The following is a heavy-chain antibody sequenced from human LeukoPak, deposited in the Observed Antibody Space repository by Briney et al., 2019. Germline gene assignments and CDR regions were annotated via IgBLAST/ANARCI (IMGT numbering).Heavy chain of an antibody. CDR2: INPNSGGT. J-gene: IGHJ4*02. Sequence: ASVKVSCKASGYTFTGYYMHWVRQAPGQGLEWMGRINPNSGGTNYAQKFQGRVTMTRDTSISTAYMELSRLRSDDTAVYYCARDRLAAAGTVDYWGQGTLVTVSS. V-gene: IGHV1-2*06. CDR3: ARDRLAAAGTVDY. D-gene: IGHD6-13*01. CDR1: GYTFTGYY.